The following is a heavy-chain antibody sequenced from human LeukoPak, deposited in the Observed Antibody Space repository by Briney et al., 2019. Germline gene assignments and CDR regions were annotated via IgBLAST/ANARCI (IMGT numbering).Heavy chain of an antibody. D-gene: IGHD3-22*01. CDR1: GGTFSSYA. Sequence: VASVKVSCKASGGTFSSYAISWVRQAPGQGLEWMGGIIPIFGTANYAQKFQGRVTITTDESTSTAYMELSSLRSEDTAVYYCARGFDYYDSSGYHPPDVWGQGTTVTVSS. CDR2: IIPIFGTA. J-gene: IGHJ6*02. CDR3: ARGFDYYDSSGYHPPDV. V-gene: IGHV1-69*05.